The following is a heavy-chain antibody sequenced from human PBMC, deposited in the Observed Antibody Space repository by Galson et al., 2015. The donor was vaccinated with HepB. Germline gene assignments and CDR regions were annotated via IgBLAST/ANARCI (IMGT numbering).Heavy chain of an antibody. CDR2: IYYSGST. D-gene: IGHD3-10*01. CDR3: ASSGSGSYFPGDDY. J-gene: IGHJ4*02. CDR1: GGSISSGGYY. V-gene: IGHV4-31*03. Sequence: LSLTCTVSGGSISSGGYYWSWIRQHPGKGLEWIGYIYYSGSTYYNPSLKSRVTISVDTSKNQFSLKLSSVTAADTAVYYCASSGSGSYFPGDDYWGQGTLVTVSS.